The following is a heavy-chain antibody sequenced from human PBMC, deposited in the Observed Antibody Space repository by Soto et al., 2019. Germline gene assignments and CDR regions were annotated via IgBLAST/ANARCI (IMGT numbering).Heavy chain of an antibody. J-gene: IGHJ4*02. D-gene: IGHD3-10*01. Sequence: EVQLLESGGGLVQPGGSLRLSCAASGFTFSSYAMSWVRQAPGKGLEWVSAISGSGGSTYYADSVKGRFTISRDNSKNTLYLQMNSLRAEDTAVYYCANATNSYGSGSPLDYWGQGTLVTVSS. CDR1: GFTFSSYA. CDR2: ISGSGGST. CDR3: ANATNSYGSGSPLDY. V-gene: IGHV3-23*01.